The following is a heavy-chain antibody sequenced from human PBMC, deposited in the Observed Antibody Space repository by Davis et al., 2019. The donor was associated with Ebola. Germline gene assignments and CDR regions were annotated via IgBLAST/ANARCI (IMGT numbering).Heavy chain of an antibody. Sequence: GESLKISCAASGFTFSSYSMNWVRQAPGKGLEWVAFIRYDGSIKYYADSVKGRFTISRDNSKNTLNLQMNSLRAEDTAIYYCAKDLAVAGRDGRIDYWGQGTLVTVSS. D-gene: IGHD6-19*01. CDR2: IRYDGSIK. J-gene: IGHJ4*02. CDR3: AKDLAVAGRDGRIDY. CDR1: GFTFSSYS. V-gene: IGHV3-30*02.